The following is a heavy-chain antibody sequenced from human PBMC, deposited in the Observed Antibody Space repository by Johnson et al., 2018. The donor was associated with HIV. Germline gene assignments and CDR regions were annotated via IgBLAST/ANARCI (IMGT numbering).Heavy chain of an antibody. D-gene: IGHD3-22*01. V-gene: IGHV3-30*18. CDR2: ISYDGSNK. Sequence: QVQLVESGGGLVQPGRSLRLSCAASGFTFDDYAMHWVRQAPGKGLEWVAVISYDGSNKYYADSVKGRLTVSRDNFKNTLHLQMNSLRAEDTAVYYCANDGAYDSSGPGHAFDIWGQGTMVTVSS. CDR1: GFTFDDYA. J-gene: IGHJ3*02. CDR3: ANDGAYDSSGPGHAFDI.